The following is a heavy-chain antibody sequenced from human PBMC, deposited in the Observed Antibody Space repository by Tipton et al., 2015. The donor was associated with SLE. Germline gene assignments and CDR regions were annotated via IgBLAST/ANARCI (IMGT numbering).Heavy chain of an antibody. CDR1: GYTFTSYG. Sequence: QLVQSGAEVKKPGASVKVSCKASGYTFTSYGISWVRQAPGQGLEWMGRINPNSGGTNYAQKFQGRVTMTRDTPISTAYMELSRLRSDDTAVYYCASSASCSSTSCSRWDYYGMDVWGQGTTVTVSS. J-gene: IGHJ6*02. V-gene: IGHV1-2*06. CDR2: INPNSGGT. CDR3: ASSASCSSTSCSRWDYYGMDV. D-gene: IGHD2-2*01.